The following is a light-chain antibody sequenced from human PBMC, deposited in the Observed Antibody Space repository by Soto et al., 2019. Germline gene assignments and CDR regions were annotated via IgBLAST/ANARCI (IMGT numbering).Light chain of an antibody. CDR3: QQYGSSTIT. CDR1: QSVNSK. J-gene: IGKJ5*01. Sequence: EIVMTQSPATLSVSPVERATLSCMASQSVNSKLAWYQQKPGRAPRLLIYGASSRATGIPDRFSGSGSGTDFTLTISRLEPEDFAVYYCQQYGSSTITFGQGTRLEIK. V-gene: IGKV3-20*01. CDR2: GAS.